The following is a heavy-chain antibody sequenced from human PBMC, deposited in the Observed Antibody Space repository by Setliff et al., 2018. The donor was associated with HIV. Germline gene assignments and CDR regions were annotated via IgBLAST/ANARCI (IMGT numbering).Heavy chain of an antibody. CDR2: INGGTTT. Sequence: GGSLRLSCVASGITVSGIYMTWVRQAPGKGLEWVSVINGGTTTYYADSVQGRFTISRDNSKNTLYLQMSSLTAEDTAVYYCTKDFPASDFYWGQGTLVTVSS. D-gene: IGHD2-21*02. J-gene: IGHJ4*02. V-gene: IGHV3-66*01. CDR1: GITVSGIY. CDR3: TKDFPASDFY.